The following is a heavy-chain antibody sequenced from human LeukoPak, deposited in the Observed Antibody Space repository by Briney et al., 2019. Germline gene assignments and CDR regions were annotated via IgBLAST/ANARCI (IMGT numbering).Heavy chain of an antibody. CDR1: GFTVSSNY. Sequence: SGGSLRLSCAASGFTVSSNYMSWVRQAPGKGLEWVTGISHDGSDTHYADSMKGRFSISRDNSKNTLFLQMNSLRAEDTAVYYCAKEGDSSGHCGVFDIWGQGTIVTVSS. CDR3: AKEGDSSGHCGVFDI. V-gene: IGHV3-30*18. J-gene: IGHJ3*02. CDR2: ISHDGSDT. D-gene: IGHD3-22*01.